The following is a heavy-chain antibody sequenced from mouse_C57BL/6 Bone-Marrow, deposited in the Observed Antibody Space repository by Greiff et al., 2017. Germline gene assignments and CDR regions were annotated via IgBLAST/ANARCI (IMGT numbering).Heavy chain of an antibody. CDR2: IYPGSGST. CDR1: GYTFTSYW. Sequence: VQLQQPGAELVKPGASVKMSCKASGYTFTSYWITWVKQRPGQGLEWIGDIYPGSGSTNYNEKFKSKATLTVDPSSSTAYMQLSSLTSEDSAVYDCARGDGNYVLFAYWGKGTLVTVSA. V-gene: IGHV1-55*01. J-gene: IGHJ3*01. CDR3: ARGDGNYVLFAY. D-gene: IGHD2-1*01.